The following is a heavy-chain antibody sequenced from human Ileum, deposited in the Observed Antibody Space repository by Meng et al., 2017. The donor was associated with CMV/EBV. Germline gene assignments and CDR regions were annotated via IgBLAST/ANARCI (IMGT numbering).Heavy chain of an antibody. CDR1: GYTFTDYF. D-gene: IGHD6-6*01. Sequence: ASVKVSCKASGYTFTDYFMHWVRQAPGQGLEWMGWINPNSGGTNYAQKFQGRVTMTRDTSISTAYMELSRLRSDDTAVYYCARYSSSSSGGFDYWGQGTLVTFSS. J-gene: IGHJ4*02. CDR3: ARYSSSSSGGFDY. V-gene: IGHV1-2*02. CDR2: INPNSGGT.